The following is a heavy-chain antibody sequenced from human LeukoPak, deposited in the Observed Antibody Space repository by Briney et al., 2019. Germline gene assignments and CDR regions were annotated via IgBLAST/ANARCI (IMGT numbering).Heavy chain of an antibody. CDR1: GGSISSGDYY. J-gene: IGHJ4*02. D-gene: IGHD3-10*01. CDR3: ARGSYGGSGTY. CDR2: IYYSGST. Sequence: PSGTLSLTCTVSGGSISSGDYYWSWIRQPPGTGLVWIGYIYYSGSTYYNPSLKSRVTISVDTSKNQFSLKLSSVTAADTAVYYCARGSYGGSGTYWGQGTLVTVSS. V-gene: IGHV4-30-4*01.